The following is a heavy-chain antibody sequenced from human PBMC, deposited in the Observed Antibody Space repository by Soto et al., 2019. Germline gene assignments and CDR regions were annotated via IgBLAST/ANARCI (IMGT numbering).Heavy chain of an antibody. CDR3: ARELLGYCSSTSCYSYYYYYYMDV. J-gene: IGHJ6*03. V-gene: IGHV4-34*01. CDR1: GGSFSGYY. D-gene: IGHD2-2*01. Sequence: QVQLQQWGAGLLKPSETLSLTCAVYGGSFSGYYWSWIRQPPGKGLEWIGEINHSGSTNYNPSLKLRVTISLDTSKNQFSLKLSSVTAADTAVYYCARELLGYCSSTSCYSYYYYYYMDVWGKGTTVTVSS. CDR2: INHSGST.